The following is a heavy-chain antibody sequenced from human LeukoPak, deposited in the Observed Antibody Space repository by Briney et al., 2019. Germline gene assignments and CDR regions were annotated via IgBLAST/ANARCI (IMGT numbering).Heavy chain of an antibody. Sequence: SETLPLTCTVSGGSISSSSYYWGWIRQPPGKGLEWIGSIYYSGSTYYNPSLKSRVTISVDTSKNQFSLKLSFVTAADTAVYYCAGTSSSWYGLYWGQGTLVTVSS. CDR2: IYYSGST. CDR1: GGSISSSSYY. J-gene: IGHJ4*02. CDR3: AGTSSSWYGLY. V-gene: IGHV4-39*07. D-gene: IGHD6-13*01.